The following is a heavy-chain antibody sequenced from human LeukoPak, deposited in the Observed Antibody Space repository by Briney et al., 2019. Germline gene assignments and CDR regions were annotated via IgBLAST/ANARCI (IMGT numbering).Heavy chain of an antibody. CDR1: GGSISSYY. D-gene: IGHD4-17*01. CDR2: ICYSGST. V-gene: IGHV4-59*08. CDR3: ARGDYGDYGSGY. J-gene: IGHJ4*02. Sequence: SETLSLTCTVSGGSISSYYWSWIRQPPGKGLEWIGYICYSGSTNYNPSLKSRVTISVDTSKNQFSLKLSSVTAADTAVYCCARGDYGDYGSGYWGQGTLVTVSS.